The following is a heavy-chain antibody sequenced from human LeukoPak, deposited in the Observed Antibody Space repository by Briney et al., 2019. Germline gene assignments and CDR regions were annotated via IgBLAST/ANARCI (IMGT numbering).Heavy chain of an antibody. CDR1: GFTFKSYE. Sequence: GGSLRLSCAASGFTFKSYEMNWVRQAPGKGLEWVSHISTSGSTIYYADSVKGRFTISRDDAKNSLYLQMNSLRAEDTAVYYCAKDRFYYGSGTYYTPTFDYWGQGTLVTVSS. V-gene: IGHV3-48*03. CDR3: AKDRFYYGSGTYYTPTFDY. D-gene: IGHD3-10*01. J-gene: IGHJ4*02. CDR2: ISTSGSTI.